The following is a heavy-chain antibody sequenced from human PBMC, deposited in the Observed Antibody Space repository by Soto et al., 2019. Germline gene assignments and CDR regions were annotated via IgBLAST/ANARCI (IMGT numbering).Heavy chain of an antibody. CDR3: VRYSGTDWHSLDF. CDR1: GYSFASHW. Sequence: DSLKISCKGSGYSFASHWVAWVRQMPEKGLEWIGTIYPGDSDTKYSSAFRGHVTISADTSVSTAYLQWRSLEATDSAIYYCVRYSGTDWHSLDFWGQGTLGSVS. J-gene: IGHJ4*02. D-gene: IGHD1-26*01. V-gene: IGHV5-51*01. CDR2: IYPGDSDT.